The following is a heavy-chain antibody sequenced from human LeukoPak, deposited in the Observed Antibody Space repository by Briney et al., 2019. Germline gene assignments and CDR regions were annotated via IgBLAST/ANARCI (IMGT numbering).Heavy chain of an antibody. CDR3: ARVVSVSFDY. CDR1: GFTFSDYY. CDR2: ISSSSSYT. D-gene: IGHD1-14*01. V-gene: IGHV3-11*05. Sequence: PGGSLRLSCAASGFTFSDYYMSWIRQAPGKGLEWVAYISSSSSYTNYADSVKGRFTISRDNAKNSLYLQMNSLRAEDTAVYYCARVVSVSFDYWGQGTLVTVSS. J-gene: IGHJ4*02.